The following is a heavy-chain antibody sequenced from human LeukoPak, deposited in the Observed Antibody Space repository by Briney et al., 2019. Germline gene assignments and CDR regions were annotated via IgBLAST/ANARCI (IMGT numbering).Heavy chain of an antibody. V-gene: IGHV3-23*01. CDR2: ISGSGGST. D-gene: IGHD3-22*01. Sequence: GGSLRLSCAASGFTFSSYAMSWVRQAPGKGLEWVSAISGSGGSTYYADSVKGRFTISRDNSKNTLYLQMNSLRAEDTAVYYCAKAPNYYDSSGHFDYWGQGTLVTVSS. CDR1: GFTFSSYA. CDR3: AKAPNYYDSSGHFDY. J-gene: IGHJ4*02.